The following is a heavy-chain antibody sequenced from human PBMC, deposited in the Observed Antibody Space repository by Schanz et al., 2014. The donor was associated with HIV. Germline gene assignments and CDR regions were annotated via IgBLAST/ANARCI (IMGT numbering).Heavy chain of an antibody. V-gene: IGHV1-24*01. CDR1: GYTLTELS. CDR2: FDPEDGEI. CDR3: ASREFGIYYYGLDV. J-gene: IGHJ6*02. Sequence: QVQLVQSGAEVKKPGASVKVSCKVSGYTLTELSMNWVRQAPGKGLGWMGGFDPEDGEIIYAQKFQGRVTMTEDTSTDTVYMELSSLRSEDTAVYYCASREFGIYYYGLDVWGQGTTVTVSS. D-gene: IGHD3-10*01.